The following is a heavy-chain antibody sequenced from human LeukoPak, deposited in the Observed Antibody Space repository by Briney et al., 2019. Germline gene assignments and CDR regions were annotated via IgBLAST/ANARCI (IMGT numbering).Heavy chain of an antibody. V-gene: IGHV4-61*02. CDR3: ARGVVGATTGYYYYMDV. Sequence: TLSLTCTVSGGSISSGSYYWSWIRQPAGKGLEWIGRIYTSGSTNYNPSLKSRVTISVDTSKNQFSLKLSSVTAADTAVYYCARGVVGATTGYYYYMDVWGKGTTVTVSS. CDR2: IYTSGST. D-gene: IGHD1-26*01. CDR1: GGSISSGSYY. J-gene: IGHJ6*03.